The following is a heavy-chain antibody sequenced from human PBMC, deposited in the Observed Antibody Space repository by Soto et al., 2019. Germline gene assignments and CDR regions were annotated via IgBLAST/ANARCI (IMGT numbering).Heavy chain of an antibody. CDR2: IIPIFGTA. Sequence: ASVKVSCKASGGTFSSYAISWVRQAPGQGLEWMGGIIPIFGTANYAQKFQGRVTITADESTSTAYMELSSLRSEDTAVYYCASTGYSSSWYIDYYYGMDVWGQGTTVTDS. V-gene: IGHV1-69*13. J-gene: IGHJ6*02. CDR3: ASTGYSSSWYIDYYYGMDV. CDR1: GGTFSSYA. D-gene: IGHD6-13*01.